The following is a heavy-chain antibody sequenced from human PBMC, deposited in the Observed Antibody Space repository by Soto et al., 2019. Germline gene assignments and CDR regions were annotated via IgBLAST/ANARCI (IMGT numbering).Heavy chain of an antibody. V-gene: IGHV2-5*01. CDR1: GFSFGVSGVG. Sequence: QITLKESGPTLVKPTQTLTLTCTFSGFSFGVSGVGVGWIRQPPGRALEWLGLVFWTDDKRYSPSLESRLTLSKDTSHNQLVLTVTNLDPEDTGPYYCARAYPYDSNPLGQGTLVTVTS. CDR3: ARAYPYDSNP. J-gene: IGHJ5*02. D-gene: IGHD3-3*01. CDR2: VFWTDDK.